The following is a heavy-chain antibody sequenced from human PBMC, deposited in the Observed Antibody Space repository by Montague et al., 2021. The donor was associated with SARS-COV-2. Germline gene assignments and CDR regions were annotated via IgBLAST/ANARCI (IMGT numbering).Heavy chain of an antibody. D-gene: IGHD4-23*01. Sequence: SETLSLTCIVSGGSISSSSYHWGWIRQPPGKGLEWIGTIYYSGSTYYNPSLKSRVTISVGTSKNQFSLKLSSVTAADTAVYYCARFRYYGGNSGFQGLVDYWGQGALVTVSS. J-gene: IGHJ4*02. V-gene: IGHV4-39*01. CDR3: ARFRYYGGNSGFQGLVDY. CDR2: IYYSGST. CDR1: GGSISSSSYH.